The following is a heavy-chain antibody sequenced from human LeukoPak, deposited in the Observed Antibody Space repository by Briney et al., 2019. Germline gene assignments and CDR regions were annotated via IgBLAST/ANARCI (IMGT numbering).Heavy chain of an antibody. D-gene: IGHD2-2*02. CDR1: GFTFSSYG. J-gene: IGHJ4*02. CDR3: AKEEIVVVPAAITYFDY. Sequence: GGSLRLSCAASGFTFSSYGMHWVRQAPGKGLEWVAFIRYDGSNKYYADSVKGRFTISRDNSKNTLYLQMNSLRAEDTAVYYCAKEEIVVVPAAITYFDYWGQGTLVTVSS. CDR2: IRYDGSNK. V-gene: IGHV3-30*02.